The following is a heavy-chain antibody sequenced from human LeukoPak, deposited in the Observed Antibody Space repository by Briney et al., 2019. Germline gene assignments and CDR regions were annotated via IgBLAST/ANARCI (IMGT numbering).Heavy chain of an antibody. CDR2: ITDTGGST. CDR3: ARDRGYSGYGNNDY. J-gene: IGHJ4*02. CDR1: GFSFRKYA. D-gene: IGHD5-12*01. Sequence: GGSLRLSCAASGFSFRKYAMSWVRQAPGKGLEWVSAITDTGGSTWYADSVTGRFTISRDNAKNTLYLQMNSLRAEDTAVYYCARDRGYSGYGNNDYWGQGTLVTVSS. V-gene: IGHV3-23*01.